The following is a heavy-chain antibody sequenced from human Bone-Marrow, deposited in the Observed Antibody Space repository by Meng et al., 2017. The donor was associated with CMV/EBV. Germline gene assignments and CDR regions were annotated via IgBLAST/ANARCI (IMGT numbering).Heavy chain of an antibody. CDR1: GYTFTSYG. Sequence: ASVKVSCKASGYTFTSYGISWVRQAPGQGLEWMGWISAYNGNTNYAQKLQGRVTMTTDTSTSTAYMELRSLRSDDTAVYYCARDLLGGYCSSTSCPIFDYWGQGKLVNVDS. J-gene: IGHJ4*02. D-gene: IGHD2-2*01. V-gene: IGHV1-18*01. CDR2: ISAYNGNT. CDR3: ARDLLGGYCSSTSCPIFDY.